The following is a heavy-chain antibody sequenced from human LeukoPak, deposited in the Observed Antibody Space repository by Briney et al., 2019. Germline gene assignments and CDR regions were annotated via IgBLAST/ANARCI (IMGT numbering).Heavy chain of an antibody. Sequence: GGSLRLSCAASGFTFSSYSMNWVRQAPGKGLEWVSHITASGTAMFYADSVKGRFTISRDNSKNTLYLQMNSLRAEDTAVYYCARASATPYDYGGSGYAFDIWGQGTMVTVSS. V-gene: IGHV3-48*01. D-gene: IGHD4-23*01. CDR1: GFTFSSYS. J-gene: IGHJ3*02. CDR3: ARASATPYDYGGSGYAFDI. CDR2: ITASGTAM.